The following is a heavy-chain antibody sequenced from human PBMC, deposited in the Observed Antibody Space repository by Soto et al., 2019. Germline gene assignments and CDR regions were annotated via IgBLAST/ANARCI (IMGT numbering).Heavy chain of an antibody. D-gene: IGHD3-10*01. CDR2: TYYRSKWYN. CDR1: GASVCSNSAA. J-gene: IGHJ4*02. Sequence: TFSLTGAITGASVCSNSAAWNWIMQSPSRGLEWLGRTYYRSKWYNDYAVSVKSRITINPDTSKNQFSLQLNSVTPEDTAVYYCARDWGRGGASPFDYWGQGTLVTVSS. CDR3: ARDWGRGGASPFDY. V-gene: IGHV6-1*01.